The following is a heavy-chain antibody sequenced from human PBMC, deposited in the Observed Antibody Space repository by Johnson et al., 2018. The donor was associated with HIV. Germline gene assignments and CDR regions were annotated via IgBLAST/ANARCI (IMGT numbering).Heavy chain of an antibody. D-gene: IGHD6-13*01. Sequence: QVQLVESGGDLIQPGGSLRLSCAASGFTVSRNYMSWVRQAPGNALEWVAVISNDGSFQYYTYSVKCRFTISRDNSKNTVFLQMNSLRSDDTAVYFCARDQAYRSSWAFSFDIWGQGTMVIVSS. CDR2: ISNDGSFQ. CDR3: ARDQAYRSSWAFSFDI. J-gene: IGHJ3*02. CDR1: GFTVSRNY. V-gene: IGHV3-30*03.